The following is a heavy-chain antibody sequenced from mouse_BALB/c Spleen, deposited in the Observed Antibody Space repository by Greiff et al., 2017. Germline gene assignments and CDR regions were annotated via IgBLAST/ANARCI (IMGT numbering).Heavy chain of an antibody. CDR3: ARGNGYEGFAY. D-gene: IGHD1-2*01. CDR1: GFTFSSYG. CDR2: INSNGGST. J-gene: IGHJ3*01. V-gene: IGHV5-6-3*01. Sequence: EVMLVESGGGLVQPGGSLKLSCAASGFTFSSYGMSWVRQTPDKRLELVATINSNGGSTYYPDSVKGRFTISRDNAKNTLYLQMSSLKSEDTAMYYCARGNGYEGFAYWGQGTLVTVSA.